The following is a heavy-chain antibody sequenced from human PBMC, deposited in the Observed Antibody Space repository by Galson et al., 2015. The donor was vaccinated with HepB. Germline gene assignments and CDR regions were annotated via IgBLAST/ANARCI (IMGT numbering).Heavy chain of an antibody. CDR1: GGSISGSSYY. Sequence: LSLTCTVSGGSISGSSYYWGWIRQPPGKGLEWIGSIYYSGSTYYNPSLKSRVTISVDTSKDQFSLKLSSVTAADTAVYYCARRSAHNYYYGMDVWGQGTTVTVSS. CDR2: IYYSGST. J-gene: IGHJ6*02. V-gene: IGHV4-39*01. CDR3: ARRSAHNYYYGMDV.